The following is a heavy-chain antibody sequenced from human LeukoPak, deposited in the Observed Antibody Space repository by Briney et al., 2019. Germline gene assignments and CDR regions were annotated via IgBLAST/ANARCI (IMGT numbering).Heavy chain of an antibody. V-gene: IGHV3-23*01. Sequence: PGGSLRLSCAASGFTFSSYAMSWVRQAPGKGLEWVSVISGSGSTTHYADSVKGRFTISRDNSKNTLYLQMNSLRVEDTAVYYCAAETPWFDPWGQGTLVTVSS. CDR1: GFTFSSYA. CDR2: ISGSGSTT. J-gene: IGHJ5*02. CDR3: AAETPWFDP.